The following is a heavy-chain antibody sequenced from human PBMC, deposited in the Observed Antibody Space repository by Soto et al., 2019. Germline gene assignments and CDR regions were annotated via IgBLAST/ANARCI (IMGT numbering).Heavy chain of an antibody. CDR3: ARRGSGQWLAFDI. CDR1: GGSISSYD. J-gene: IGHJ3*02. V-gene: IGHV4-59*08. CDR2: IYYSGST. Sequence: SETLSLTCTVSGGSISSYDGSWIRQPPGKGLEWIGYIYYSGSTNYNPSLKSRVTISVDTSKNQFSLKLSSVTAADTAVYYCARRGSGQWLAFDIWGQGTMVTVSS. D-gene: IGHD6-19*01.